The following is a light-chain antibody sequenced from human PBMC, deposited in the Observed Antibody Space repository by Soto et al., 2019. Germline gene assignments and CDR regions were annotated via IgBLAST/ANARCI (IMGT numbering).Light chain of an antibody. J-gene: IGKJ4*01. Sequence: DIQMTQSPSSVSASVGYRVTITCRASQGISSWLAWYQQKQGKDPELLMFAAYSLQSGVPSRFSGSGSGTEFILTISSVQPEDSATYYCQKTNSFHLTCGGGTKVDIK. CDR3: QKTNSFHLT. CDR2: AAY. CDR1: QGISSW. V-gene: IGKV1D-12*01.